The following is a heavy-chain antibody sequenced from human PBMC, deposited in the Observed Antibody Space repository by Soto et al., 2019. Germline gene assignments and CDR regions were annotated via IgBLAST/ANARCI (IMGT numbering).Heavy chain of an antibody. CDR1: GGSFSGYY. CDR2: INHSGST. V-gene: IGHV4-34*01. J-gene: IGHJ6*02. Sequence: SETLSLTCAVYGGSFSGYYWSWIRQPPGKGLEWIGEINHSGSTNYNPSLKSRVTISVDTSKNQFSLKLSSVTAADTAVYYCARSGVYYDILTGPRYYFYGIDVWGHVTT. CDR3: ARSGVYYDILTGPRYYFYGIDV. D-gene: IGHD3-9*01.